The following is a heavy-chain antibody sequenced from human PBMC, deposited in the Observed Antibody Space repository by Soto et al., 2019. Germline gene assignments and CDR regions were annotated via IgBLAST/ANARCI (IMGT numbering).Heavy chain of an antibody. D-gene: IGHD2-15*01. CDR1: GFTFSSDA. CDR3: ARCSGGSCYNPFDF. J-gene: IGHJ4*02. CDR2: ISGSDDST. Sequence: EVQLLESGGGLVQPGGSLRLSCAASGFTFSSDAMTWVRQSPGKGLEWVSSISGSDDSTYYADSVKGRFTISRDNSKNTLYLQMNSLRADDTAVYYCARCSGGSCYNPFDFWGQGTLITVSS. V-gene: IGHV3-23*01.